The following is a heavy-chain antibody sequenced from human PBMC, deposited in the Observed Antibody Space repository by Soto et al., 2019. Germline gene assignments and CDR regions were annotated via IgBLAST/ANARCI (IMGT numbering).Heavy chain of an antibody. CDR2: INSDGSST. CDR3: ARAGIWFGESLMDV. V-gene: IGHV3-74*01. D-gene: IGHD3-10*01. Sequence: GGSLRLSCAASGFTFISYWMHWVRQAPGKGLVWVSRINSDGSSTSYADSVKGRFTISRDNAKNTLYLQMNSLRAEDTAVYYCARAGIWFGESLMDVWGQGTTVTVSS. J-gene: IGHJ6*02. CDR1: GFTFISYW.